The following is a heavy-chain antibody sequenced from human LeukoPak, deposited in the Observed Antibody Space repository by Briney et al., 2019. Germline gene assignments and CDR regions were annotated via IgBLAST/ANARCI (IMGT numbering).Heavy chain of an antibody. J-gene: IGHJ4*02. V-gene: IGHV3-20*04. CDR2: INWNGDST. D-gene: IGHD6-19*01. Sequence: GGSLRLSCAASGFTFDDYAMNWVRQAPGKGLEWVSGINWNGDSTGYVDSVKGRFTISRDSAKNSLYLQMNSLRVEDTALYYCARDRAIAVDVGVDYWGQGTLVTVSS. CDR3: ARDRAIAVDVGVDY. CDR1: GFTFDDYA.